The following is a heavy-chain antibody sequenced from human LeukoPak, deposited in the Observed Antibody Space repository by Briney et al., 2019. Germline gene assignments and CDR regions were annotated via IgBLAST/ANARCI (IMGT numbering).Heavy chain of an antibody. D-gene: IGHD5-12*01. CDR2: IYTSGST. CDR1: GGSISSGSYY. V-gene: IGHV4-61*02. Sequence: SETLSLTCTVCGGSISSGSYYWSWIRQPAGKGLEWIGRIYTSGSTNYNPSLKSRVTISVDTSKNQFSLKLSSVTAADTAVYYCARLDVGSGYLIDYWGQGTLVTVSS. CDR3: ARLDVGSGYLIDY. J-gene: IGHJ4*02.